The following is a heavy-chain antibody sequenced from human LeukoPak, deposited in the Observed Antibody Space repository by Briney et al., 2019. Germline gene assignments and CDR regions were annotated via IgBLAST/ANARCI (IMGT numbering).Heavy chain of an antibody. CDR3: ARDNGGTAMAYYYYYYMDV. CDR1: GYTFNSYA. V-gene: IGHV1-3*01. J-gene: IGHJ6*03. CDR2: INAGNGNT. Sequence: GASVKVSCKASGYTFNSYAMHWVRQAPGQRLEWMGWINAGNGNTKYSQKFQGRVTMNRNTSISTAYMELSSLRSEDTAVYYCARDNGGTAMAYYYYYYMDVWGKGTTVTISS. D-gene: IGHD5-18*01.